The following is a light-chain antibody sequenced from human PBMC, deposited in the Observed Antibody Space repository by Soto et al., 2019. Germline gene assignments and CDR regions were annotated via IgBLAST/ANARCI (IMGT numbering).Light chain of an antibody. J-gene: IGKJ1*01. Sequence: DIQMTQSPSSLSASVGDRVTITCRASQSINKWVAWYQQKPGKAPNLLIYKASSLESGVPSRFSGSGSGTDFTLTISSLQPEDVATYYCQKYDSDPRTFGQGTKVDIK. V-gene: IGKV1-5*03. CDR2: KAS. CDR3: QKYDSDPRT. CDR1: QSINKW.